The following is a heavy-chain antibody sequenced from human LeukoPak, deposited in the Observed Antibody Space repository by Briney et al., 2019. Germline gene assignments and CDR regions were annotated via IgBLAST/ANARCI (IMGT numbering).Heavy chain of an antibody. V-gene: IGHV1-46*01. D-gene: IGHD3-10*01. CDR1: GYTFTSYY. Sequence: ASVKVSCKASGYTFTSYYMHWVRQAPGQGLEWMGIINSSGGSTSYAQKFQGRVTITRDTSTSTVYMELSSLRSEDTAVYYCARGGYYYGSGSYYNNWFDPWGQGTLVTVSS. J-gene: IGHJ5*02. CDR3: ARGGYYYGSGSYYNNWFDP. CDR2: INSSGGST.